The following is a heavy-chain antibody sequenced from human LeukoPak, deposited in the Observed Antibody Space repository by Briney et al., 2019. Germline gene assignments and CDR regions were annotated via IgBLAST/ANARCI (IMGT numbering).Heavy chain of an antibody. CDR2: ISSNSSTI. V-gene: IGHV3-48*04. CDR1: GFTFSSDS. Sequence: GGSLRLSCAASGFTFSSDSMNWVRQPPGKGLEWVSYISSNSSTIYYADSVKGRFTISRDNAKNSLYLQMNSLRAEDTAVYYCARVRWQYYYMDVWGKATKVTVCS. D-gene: IGHD3-16*02. J-gene: IGHJ6*03. CDR3: ARVRWQYYYMDV.